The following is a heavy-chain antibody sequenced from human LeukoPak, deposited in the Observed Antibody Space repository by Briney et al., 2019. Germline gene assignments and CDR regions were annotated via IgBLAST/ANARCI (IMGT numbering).Heavy chain of an antibody. J-gene: IGHJ1*01. CDR1: GYTLTELS. CDR2: FDPEDGET. D-gene: IGHD2-15*01. V-gene: IGHV1-24*01. Sequence: ASVKVSCKVSGYTLTELSMHWVRQAPGKGLEWMGGFDPEDGETIYAQKFQGRVTMTEDTSTDTAYMELSSLRSEDTAVYYCATDFMRGYRSGGSCDTRPPAEYFQHWGRGTLVTVSS. CDR3: ATDFMRGYRSGGSCDTRPPAEYFQH.